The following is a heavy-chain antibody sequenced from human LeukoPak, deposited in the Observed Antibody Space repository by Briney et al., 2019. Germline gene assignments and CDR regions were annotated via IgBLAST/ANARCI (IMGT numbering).Heavy chain of an antibody. CDR3: ARLSRGYSYGYGFDY. CDR1: GGPISSSSYY. CDR2: IYYSGST. D-gene: IGHD5-18*01. J-gene: IGHJ4*02. V-gene: IGHV4-39*01. Sequence: SETLSLTCTVSGGPISSSSYYWGWIRQPPGKGLEWIGSIYYSGSTYYNPSLKSRATISVDTSKNQFSLKLSSMTAADTAVYYCARLSRGYSYGYGFDYWGQGTLVTVSS.